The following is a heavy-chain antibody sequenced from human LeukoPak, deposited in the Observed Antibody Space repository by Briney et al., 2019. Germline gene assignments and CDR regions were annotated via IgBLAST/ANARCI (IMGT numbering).Heavy chain of an antibody. CDR1: GGSITSGSYY. V-gene: IGHV4-61*02. J-gene: IGHJ4*02. CDR2: IYTSGST. CDR3: ARVSVGATSLFDY. D-gene: IGHD1-26*01. Sequence: SQTLSLTCTLYGGSITSGSYYWSWLRQPAGKGLEWIGRIYTSGSTNYNPSLKSRVTISVDTSKNQFSLKLSSVTAADTAVYYCARVSVGATSLFDYWGQGTLVTVSS.